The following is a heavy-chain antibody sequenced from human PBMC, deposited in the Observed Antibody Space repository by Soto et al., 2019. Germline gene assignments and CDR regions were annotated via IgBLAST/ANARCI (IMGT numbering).Heavy chain of an antibody. J-gene: IGHJ6*03. V-gene: IGHV3-30*18. Sequence: GGSLRLSCAASGFTFSSYGMHWVRQAPGKGLEWVAVISYDGSNKYYADSVKGRFTISRDNSKNTLYLQMNSLRAEDTAVYYCANKYCSSTSCYLHYMDVWGKGTTVTVSS. D-gene: IGHD2-2*01. CDR1: GFTFSSYG. CDR3: ANKYCSSTSCYLHYMDV. CDR2: ISYDGSNK.